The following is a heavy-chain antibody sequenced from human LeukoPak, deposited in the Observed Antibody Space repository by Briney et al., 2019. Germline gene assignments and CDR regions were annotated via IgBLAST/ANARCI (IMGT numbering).Heavy chain of an antibody. Sequence: GGSLRLSCAVSGFTFSSYWMSWVRQAPGKGLEWVANIKEDGSEKYYVDSVKGRFTISRDNAKNSLYLQMNSLRAEDTAVYYCARAHNWKYGTFDYWGQGTLVTVSS. J-gene: IGHJ4*02. CDR3: ARAHNWKYGTFDY. D-gene: IGHD1-7*01. V-gene: IGHV3-7*01. CDR1: GFTFSSYW. CDR2: IKEDGSEK.